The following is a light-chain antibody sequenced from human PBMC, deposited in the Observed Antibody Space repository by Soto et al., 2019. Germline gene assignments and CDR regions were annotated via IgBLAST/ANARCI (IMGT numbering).Light chain of an antibody. V-gene: IGKV1-9*01. CDR1: QDISYY. CDR2: VAS. Sequence: IQLTQTPSSMSASAGDSVSITCRASQDISYYLAWYQQKPGNAPKLLIYVASTLQSGVPSRFSGSGSGTDFTLTINSLQPGDFATYYCQQVHTYPLTCGGGTKVDIK. J-gene: IGKJ4*01. CDR3: QQVHTYPLT.